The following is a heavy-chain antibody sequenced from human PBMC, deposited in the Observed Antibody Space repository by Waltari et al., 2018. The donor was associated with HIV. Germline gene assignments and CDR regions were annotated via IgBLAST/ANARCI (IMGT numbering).Heavy chain of an antibody. CDR2: ISSSSSYI. CDR3: ARDPRRDPTLYYFDY. V-gene: IGHV3-21*01. D-gene: IGHD1-26*01. J-gene: IGHJ4*02. CDR1: GFTFSSYS. Sequence: EVQLVESGGGLVKPGGSLRLSCAASGFTFSSYSMNWVRQAPGKGLEWFSSISSSSSYIYYADSVKGRFTISRDNAKNSLYLQMNSLRAEDTAVYYCARDPRRDPTLYYFDYWGQGTLVTVSS.